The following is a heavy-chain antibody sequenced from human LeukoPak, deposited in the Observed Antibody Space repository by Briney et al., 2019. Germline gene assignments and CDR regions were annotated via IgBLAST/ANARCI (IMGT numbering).Heavy chain of an antibody. CDR3: ARDFSAAGYNWFDP. J-gene: IGHJ5*02. CDR2: ISSSSSYI. Sequence: GGSLRLSCAASGFTFSSYSMNWVRQAPGKGLEWVSSISSSSSYIYYADSVKGRFTISRDNAKNSLYLQMNSLRAEDTAVYYCARDFSAAGYNWFDPWGQGTLVTVSS. CDR1: GFTFSSYS. V-gene: IGHV3-21*01. D-gene: IGHD6-19*01.